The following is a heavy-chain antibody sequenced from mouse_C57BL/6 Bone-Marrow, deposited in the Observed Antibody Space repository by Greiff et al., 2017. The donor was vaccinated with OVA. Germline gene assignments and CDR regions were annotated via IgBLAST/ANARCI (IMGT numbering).Heavy chain of an antibody. J-gene: IGHJ2*01. CDR2: ISNLAYSI. CDR3: ARIYYGNLDY. CDR1: GFTFSDYG. D-gene: IGHD2-1*01. Sequence: EVQLVESGGGLVQPGGSLKLSCAASGFTFSDYGMAWVRQAPRKGPEWVAFISNLAYSIYYADTVTGRFTISRENAKNTLYLEMSSLRSEDTAMYYCARIYYGNLDYWGQGTTLTVSS. V-gene: IGHV5-15*01.